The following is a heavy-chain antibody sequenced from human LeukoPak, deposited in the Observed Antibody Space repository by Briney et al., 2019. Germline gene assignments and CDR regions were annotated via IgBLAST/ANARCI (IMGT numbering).Heavy chain of an antibody. CDR1: GYTFTSYA. CDR2: INAGNGNT. V-gene: IGHV1-3*01. CDR3: ARAALIDSYGHEWFDP. J-gene: IGHJ5*02. D-gene: IGHD5-18*01. Sequence: ASVKVSCKASGYTFTSYAMHWVRQAPGQRLEWMGWINAGNGNTKYSQKFQGRVTITRDTSASTAYMELSSLRSEDTAVYYCARAALIDSYGHEWFDPWGQGTLVTVSS.